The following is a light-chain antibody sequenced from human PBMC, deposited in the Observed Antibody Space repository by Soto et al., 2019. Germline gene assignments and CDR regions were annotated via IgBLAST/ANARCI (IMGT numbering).Light chain of an antibody. CDR3: QQLNNYPDT. Sequence: DIQLTQSPSFLSASVGDRVTITCRASQGISSSLGWYQQKPGKAPKLLIYAASTLHSGVPSRFSGSGSGTEFTLTISNLQPEDFATYYCQQLNNYPDTFGQGTKLEIK. J-gene: IGKJ2*01. CDR1: QGISSS. V-gene: IGKV1-9*01. CDR2: AAS.